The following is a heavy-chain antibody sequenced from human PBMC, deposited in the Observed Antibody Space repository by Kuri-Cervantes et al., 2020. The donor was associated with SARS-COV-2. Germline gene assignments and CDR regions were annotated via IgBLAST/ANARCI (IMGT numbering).Heavy chain of an antibody. CDR1: GGSISSGSYY. J-gene: IGHJ6*02. Sequence: SETLSLTCTVSGGSISSGSYYWSWIRQPAGKGLEWIGRIYTSGSTNYNPSLKSRVTMSVDTSKNQFSLKLSSVTAADTAVYYCARDRVYSSSSYYYYYGMDVWGQGTTVTVSS. D-gene: IGHD6-6*01. CDR3: ARDRVYSSSSYYYYYGMDV. V-gene: IGHV4-61*02. CDR2: IYTSGST.